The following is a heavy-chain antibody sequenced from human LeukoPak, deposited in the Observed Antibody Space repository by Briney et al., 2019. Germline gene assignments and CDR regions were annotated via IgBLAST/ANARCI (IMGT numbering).Heavy chain of an antibody. Sequence: VASVKVSCKASGYTFTSYGISWVRQAPGQGLEWMGWISAYNGNTNYAQKLQGRVTMTTDTSTSTAYMELRSLRSDDTAVYYCARDEDIVVVPAAQDYWGQGTLDTVSS. V-gene: IGHV1-18*01. CDR1: GYTFTSYG. CDR3: ARDEDIVVVPAAQDY. CDR2: ISAYNGNT. D-gene: IGHD2-2*01. J-gene: IGHJ4*02.